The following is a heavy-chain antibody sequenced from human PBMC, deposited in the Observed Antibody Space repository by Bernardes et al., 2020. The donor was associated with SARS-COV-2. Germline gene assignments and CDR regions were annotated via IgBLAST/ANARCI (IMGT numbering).Heavy chain of an antibody. J-gene: IGHJ3*02. Sequence: SETLSLTCTVSGGSISSSSYYWGWIRQPPGKGLEWIGSTYYSGSTYYNPSLKSRVTISVDTSKNKFSLKLSSVTAADTAVYYCAGEGLRLGELSSDAFDIWGQGTMVTVSS. CDR3: AGEGLRLGELSSDAFDI. CDR1: GGSISSSSYY. V-gene: IGHV4-39*01. D-gene: IGHD3-16*02. CDR2: TYYSGST.